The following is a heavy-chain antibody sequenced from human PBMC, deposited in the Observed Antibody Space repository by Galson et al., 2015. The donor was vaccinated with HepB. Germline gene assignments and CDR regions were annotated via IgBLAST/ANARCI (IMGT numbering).Heavy chain of an antibody. V-gene: IGHV3-33*01. CDR1: GFTFSSYG. CDR2: IWYDGSNK. CDR3: ARSRTQQWLVYWYFDL. J-gene: IGHJ2*01. Sequence: SLRLSCAASGFTFSSYGMHWVRQAPGKGLEWVAVIWYDGSNKYYADSVKGRFTISRDNSKNTLYLQMNSLRAEDTAVYYCARSRTQQWLVYWYFDLWGRGTLVTVSS. D-gene: IGHD6-19*01.